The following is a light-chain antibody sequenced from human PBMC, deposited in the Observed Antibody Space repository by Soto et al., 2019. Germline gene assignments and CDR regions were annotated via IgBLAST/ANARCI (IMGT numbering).Light chain of an antibody. Sequence: QSVLTQPPSVSGAPGQRVTISCTGSSSNIGAGYDVHWYQQRPGTAPKLLIHGNSNRPSGVPDRFSGSKSGTSASLAITGLQAEDEADYSCQSYDSSLSGYVFCTGTKLTVL. CDR1: SSNIGAGYD. V-gene: IGLV1-40*01. CDR2: GNS. J-gene: IGLJ1*01. CDR3: QSYDSSLSGYV.